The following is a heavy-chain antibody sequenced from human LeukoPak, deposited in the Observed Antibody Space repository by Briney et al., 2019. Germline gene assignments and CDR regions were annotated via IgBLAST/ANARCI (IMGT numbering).Heavy chain of an antibody. Sequence: GGSLRLSCGSTAFNFTAYWMHWVRQDPRQGLLWVARINSGGATTNYADSVKGRFTISRDNAKNTLFLQMNSLRAEDTAVYFCAVSNGGYGPWGQGALVTVSS. CDR2: INSGGATT. V-gene: IGHV3-74*01. CDR3: AVSNGGYGP. J-gene: IGHJ5*02. CDR1: AFNFTAYW. D-gene: IGHD5-12*01.